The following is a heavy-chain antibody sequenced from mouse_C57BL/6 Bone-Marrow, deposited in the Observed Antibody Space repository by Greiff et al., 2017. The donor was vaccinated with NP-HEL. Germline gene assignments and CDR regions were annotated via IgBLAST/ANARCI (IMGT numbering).Heavy chain of an antibody. Sequence: VQLQQSGAELVRPGASVKLSCTASGFNIKDDYMHWVKQRPEQGLEWIGWIDHENGDTAYDSNFQGKGSLTADTSSNTTYLQVSSLRSEDTGVYYCRGAYWGQGTLVTVSA. V-gene: IGHV14-4*01. CDR2: IDHENGDT. CDR1: GFNIKDDY. CDR3: RGAY. J-gene: IGHJ3*01.